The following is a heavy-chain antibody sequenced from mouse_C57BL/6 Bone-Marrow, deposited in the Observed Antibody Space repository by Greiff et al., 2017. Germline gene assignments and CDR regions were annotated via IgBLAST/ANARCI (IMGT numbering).Heavy chain of an antibody. Sequence: VQLKESGPVLVKPGASVKMSCKASGYTFPDYYMNWVQQSNGKSLEWIGVINPYNGGTSYNQKFKGKATLTVDKSSSTAYMALNSLTSEDSAVYYCARSGWDRAMDYWGQGTSVTGSS. J-gene: IGHJ4*01. CDR1: GYTFPDYY. V-gene: IGHV1-19*01. D-gene: IGHD3-3*01. CDR2: INPYNGGT. CDR3: ARSGWDRAMDY.